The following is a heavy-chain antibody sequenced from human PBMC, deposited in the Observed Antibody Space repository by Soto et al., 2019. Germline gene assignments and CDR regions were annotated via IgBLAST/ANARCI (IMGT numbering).Heavy chain of an antibody. CDR3: ARGRYGDY. D-gene: IGHD1-1*01. CDR2: INAHNGNT. V-gene: IGHV1-18*01. CDR1: GYTFTSYG. Sequence: QVHLVQSGAEVKKPGASVKVSCKCSGYTFTSYGITWVRQAPGQGLEWMGWINAHNGNTDYAQKLQGRVTVTRDTSTSTAYMELRSLRSDDTAVYYCARGRYGDYWGQGALVTVSS. J-gene: IGHJ4*02.